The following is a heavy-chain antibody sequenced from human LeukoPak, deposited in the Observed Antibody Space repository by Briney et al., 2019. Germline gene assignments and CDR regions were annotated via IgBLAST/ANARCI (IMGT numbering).Heavy chain of an antibody. CDR1: GGSISSSNW. J-gene: IGHJ4*02. V-gene: IGHV4-39*01. CDR2: IYYSGST. D-gene: IGHD3-22*01. Sequence: SETLSLTCAVSGGSISSSNWWSWVRQPPGKGLEWIGTIYYSGSTYYNPSLKSRVTISVDTSKNQFSLKLSSVTAADTAVYYCARQARSNYYDSSGYYSAPASIDYWGQGTLVTVSS. CDR3: ARQARSNYYDSSGYYSAPASIDY.